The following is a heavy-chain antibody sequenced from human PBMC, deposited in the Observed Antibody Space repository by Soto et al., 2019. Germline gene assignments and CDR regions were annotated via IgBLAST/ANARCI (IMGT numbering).Heavy chain of an antibody. CDR3: ARDAEKNYDFWSGDPNDAFDI. CDR2: ISSSSSYI. D-gene: IGHD3-3*01. Sequence: GGSLRLSCAASGFTFSSYSMNWVRQAPGKGLEWVSSISSSSSYIYYADSVKGRLTISRDNAKNSLYLQMNSLRAEDTAVYYCARDAEKNYDFWSGDPNDAFDIWGQGTMVTVSS. J-gene: IGHJ3*02. CDR1: GFTFSSYS. V-gene: IGHV3-21*01.